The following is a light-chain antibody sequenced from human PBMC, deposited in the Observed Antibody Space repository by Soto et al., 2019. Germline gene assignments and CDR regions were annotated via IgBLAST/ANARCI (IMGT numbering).Light chain of an antibody. CDR1: QSVSSSD. Sequence: EIGLTQSPATLSLAPGERATLSCRASQSVSSSDLAWYQQKPGQAPRLLISGASGRATGIPDRFSASGSGTDFTLTISRLEPEDSAVFYCHLYGASPPTFGQGTKVDIK. V-gene: IGKV3-20*01. CDR2: GAS. CDR3: HLYGASPPT. J-gene: IGKJ1*01.